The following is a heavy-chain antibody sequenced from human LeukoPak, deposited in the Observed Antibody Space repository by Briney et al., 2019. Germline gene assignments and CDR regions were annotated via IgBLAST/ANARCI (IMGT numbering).Heavy chain of an antibody. J-gene: IGHJ5*02. Sequence: SETLSLTCTVSGYSISSGYYWGWIRQPPGKGLEWIGSIYHSGSTYYNPSLKSRVTISVDTSKNQFSLKLSSVTAADTAVYYCARYRPLYYDSSGYCFDPWGQGTLVTVSS. D-gene: IGHD3-22*01. V-gene: IGHV4-38-2*02. CDR2: IYHSGST. CDR3: ARYRPLYYDSSGYCFDP. CDR1: GYSISSGYY.